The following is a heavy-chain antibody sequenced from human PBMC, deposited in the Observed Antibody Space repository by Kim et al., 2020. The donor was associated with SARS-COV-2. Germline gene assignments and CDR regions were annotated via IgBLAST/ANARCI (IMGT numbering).Heavy chain of an antibody. V-gene: IGHV4-34*01. J-gene: IGHJ4*02. D-gene: IGHD4-17*01. CDR3: ARGGGDYGGYYSDY. Sequence: NPSLKSRVTISVDTSKNQFSLKLSSVTAADTAVYYCARGGGDYGGYYSDYWGQGTLVTVSS.